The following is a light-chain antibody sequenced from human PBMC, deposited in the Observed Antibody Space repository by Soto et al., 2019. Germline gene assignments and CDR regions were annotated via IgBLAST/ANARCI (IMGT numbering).Light chain of an antibody. CDR2: AAS. Sequence: DIQMTQSPSSLSASVGDRVTITCRASQGIGSYLAWYQQKPGKVPKLLIYAASALQSGVPSRFSGSGSGTDFTLTISSLQPEYVATYYCQKYDSAPRTFGQGTKVEIK. V-gene: IGKV1-27*01. J-gene: IGKJ1*01. CDR3: QKYDSAPRT. CDR1: QGIGSY.